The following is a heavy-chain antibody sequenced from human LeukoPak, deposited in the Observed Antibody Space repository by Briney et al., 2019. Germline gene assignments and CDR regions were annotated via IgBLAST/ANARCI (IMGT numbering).Heavy chain of an antibody. D-gene: IGHD4-11*01. J-gene: IGHJ4*02. V-gene: IGHV1-8*03. CDR1: GYTFTNFD. CDR3: GRVAYSNSYDY. Sequence: ASVKVSCKASGYTFTNFDINSVREATGQRLERMGWMNPNTGNAGYAQKFQDRVTITWDASISTAYMDLSSMRSEDTAVYYCGRVAYSNSYDYWGQGTLVTVSS. CDR2: MNPNTGNA.